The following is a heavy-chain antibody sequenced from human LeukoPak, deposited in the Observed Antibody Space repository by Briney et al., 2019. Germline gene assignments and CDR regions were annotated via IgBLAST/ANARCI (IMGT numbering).Heavy chain of an antibody. Sequence: GGSLRLSCAASGFTFSNGWMSWVRQAPGKGLEWVGRIKSKTDGGTTDYAAPVKGRFTISRDESKNTLYLQMNSLKTEDTAVYYCTTGYGDYGFDYWGQGTLVNVSS. D-gene: IGHD4-17*01. CDR1: GFTFSNGW. J-gene: IGHJ4*02. CDR2: IKSKTDGGTT. CDR3: TTGYGDYGFDY. V-gene: IGHV3-15*01.